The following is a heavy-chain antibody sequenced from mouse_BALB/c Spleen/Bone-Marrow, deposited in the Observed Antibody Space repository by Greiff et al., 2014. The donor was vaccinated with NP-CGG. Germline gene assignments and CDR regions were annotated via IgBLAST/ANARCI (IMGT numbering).Heavy chain of an antibody. V-gene: IGHV1-85*01. D-gene: IGHD2-14*01. CDR1: GYTFTSYD. Sequence: QVQLKESGAELVKPGTSVKLSCKASGYTFTSYDINWLRQRPKQGLEWIGWVFPRDSSIEYNEKFTSKATLTTDKSSSTAYMQLSRLTSEDSAVYFCARNYRYDKAWFAYWGQGTLVTVSA. J-gene: IGHJ3*01. CDR2: VFPRDSSI. CDR3: ARNYRYDKAWFAY.